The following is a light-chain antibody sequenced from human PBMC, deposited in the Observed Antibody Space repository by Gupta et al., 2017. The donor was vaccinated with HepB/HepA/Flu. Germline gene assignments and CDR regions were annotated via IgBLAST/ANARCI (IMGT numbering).Light chain of an antibody. CDR1: QSLLYYPKNKNY. Sequence: DIVLTQSPDSLAVSLGARATINCKSSQSLLYYPKNKNYLAWYQHKVGQPRKLLIYGASTRASVVADRCSGSGSGTDFSLISSSLQAEDVANYYCQQNYSMSSFGGGTKVEI. CDR2: GAS. J-gene: IGKJ4*01. CDR3: QQNYSMSS. V-gene: IGKV4-1*01.